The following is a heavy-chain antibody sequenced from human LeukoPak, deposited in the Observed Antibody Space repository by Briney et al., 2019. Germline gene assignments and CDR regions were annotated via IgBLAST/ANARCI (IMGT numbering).Heavy chain of an antibody. CDR3: ARGPPYMATLVDY. CDR2: IYYSGST. D-gene: IGHD5-24*01. Sequence: PSETLSLTCTVSGGSISSYYWGWIRQPPGKGLEWIGYIYYSGSTNYNPSLKSRVTISVDTSKNQFSLKLSSVTAADTAVYYCARGPPYMATLVDYWGQGTLVTVSS. CDR1: GGSISSYY. J-gene: IGHJ4*02. V-gene: IGHV4-59*01.